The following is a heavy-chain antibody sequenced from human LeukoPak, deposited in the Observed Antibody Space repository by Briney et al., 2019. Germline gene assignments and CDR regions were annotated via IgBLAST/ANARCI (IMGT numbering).Heavy chain of an antibody. V-gene: IGHV4-39*07. Sequence: SETLSLTCTVSGGSISSSSYYWGWIRQPPGKGLEWIGSIYYSGSTYYNPSLKSRVTISVDKSKNQFSLKLSSVTAADTAVYYCARDISYGSGTGFDYWGQGTLVTVSS. CDR3: ARDISYGSGTGFDY. D-gene: IGHD3-10*01. CDR2: IYYSGST. CDR1: GGSISSSSYY. J-gene: IGHJ4*02.